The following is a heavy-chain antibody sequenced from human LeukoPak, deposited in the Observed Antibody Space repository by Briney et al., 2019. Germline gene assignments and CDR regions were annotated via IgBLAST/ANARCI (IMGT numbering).Heavy chain of an antibody. J-gene: IGHJ5*02. CDR3: ARGVLRGWFDP. V-gene: IGHV4-39*07. Sequence: KPGGSLRLSCAASGFTLSSYAMSWVRQPPGKGLEWIGSLYYTGSTYYNLSLKSRVTISVDMSKNQFSLKLNSVTAADTAVYYCARGVLRGWFDPWGQGTLVTVSS. CDR1: GFTLSSYA. CDR2: LYYTGST. D-gene: IGHD4/OR15-4a*01.